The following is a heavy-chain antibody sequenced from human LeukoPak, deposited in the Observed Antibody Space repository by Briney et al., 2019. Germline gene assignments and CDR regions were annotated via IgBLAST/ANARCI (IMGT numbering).Heavy chain of an antibody. CDR2: IYPGDSDT. Sequence: GESLKISCKGSGYTFTSYWIGWVRQMSGEGLEWMGNIYPGDSDTRYSPSFQGQVTISADRSISTAYLQWSSLKASDTAMYYCARVTTAGTSTYGMDVWGQGTTVTVSS. CDR3: ARVTTAGTSTYGMDV. CDR1: GYTFTSYW. D-gene: IGHD6-13*01. V-gene: IGHV5-51*01. J-gene: IGHJ6*02.